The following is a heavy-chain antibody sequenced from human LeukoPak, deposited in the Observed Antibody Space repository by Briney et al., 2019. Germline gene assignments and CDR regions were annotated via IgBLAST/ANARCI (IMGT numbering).Heavy chain of an antibody. CDR3: AREGRTKKLDY. D-gene: IGHD1-14*01. CDR2: IYATGST. J-gene: IGHJ4*02. Sequence: PSETLSLTCTVSGGSISSYYWSWIRQPPGKGLEWIGYIYATGSTNYNPSLKSRVTISVDTSKNQFSLNLSSVTAADTAVYYCAREGRTKKLDYWGQGTLVTVSS. CDR1: GGSISSYY. V-gene: IGHV4-59*12.